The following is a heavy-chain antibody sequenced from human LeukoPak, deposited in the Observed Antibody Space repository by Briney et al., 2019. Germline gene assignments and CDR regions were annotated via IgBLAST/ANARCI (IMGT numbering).Heavy chain of an antibody. D-gene: IGHD5-24*01. J-gene: IGHJ4*02. CDR3: ARGLASNYWDY. Sequence: GGSLRLSCAASGFTFSKYAMHWVRQAPGKGLEWVTYISYDGSIQYYADSVKGRFTISRDNSENTLYLQMNSLRAEDTALYYCARGLASNYWDYWGQGTLVTVSS. CDR1: GFTFSKYA. CDR2: ISYDGSIQ. V-gene: IGHV3-30*14.